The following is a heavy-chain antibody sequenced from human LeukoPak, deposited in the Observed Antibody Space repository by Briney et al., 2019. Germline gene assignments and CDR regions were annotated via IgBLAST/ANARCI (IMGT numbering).Heavy chain of an antibody. V-gene: IGHV3-11*04. CDR1: GFTFSDYN. CDR2: ISRSGSTK. CDR3: ARDATTELGTVYMDV. Sequence: GGSLRLSCAASGFTFSDYNMRWIRQAPGKGLEWVSSISRSGSTKYYADSVKGRFTISRDNAKNSLYLQMNSLRVEDTAVYYCARDATTELGTVYMDVWGKGTTVTISS. D-gene: IGHD4-17*01. J-gene: IGHJ6*03.